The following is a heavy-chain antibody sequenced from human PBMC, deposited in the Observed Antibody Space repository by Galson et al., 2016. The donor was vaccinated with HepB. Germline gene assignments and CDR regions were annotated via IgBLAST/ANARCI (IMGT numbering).Heavy chain of an antibody. V-gene: IGHV3-30-3*01. J-gene: IGHJ4*02. CDR3: ARDEDDPSYTIDF. D-gene: IGHD3-10*01. Sequence: SLRLSCAASGFTFTTYAMHWVRQAPGKGLEWVAVISYDGNKKYYAASVKGRFTIARDNSENTLYLQMHSLRAEDTAVYYCARDEDDPSYTIDFWGQGTRVSVSS. CDR1: GFTFTTYA. CDR2: ISYDGNKK.